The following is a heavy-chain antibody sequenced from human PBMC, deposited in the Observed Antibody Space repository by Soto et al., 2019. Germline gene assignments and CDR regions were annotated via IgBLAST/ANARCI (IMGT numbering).Heavy chain of an antibody. CDR3: AKDGYYYGSGSYYTY. V-gene: IGHV3-30*18. CDR2: ISYDGSNK. CDR1: GFTFSSYS. J-gene: IGHJ4*02. D-gene: IGHD3-10*01. Sequence: ESGGGVVQPGRSLRLSCAASGFTFSSYSMHWVRKATGKGLEWVAVISYDGSNKYYADSVKGRFTISRDNSKNTLYLQMNSLRAEDTAVYYCAKDGYYYGSGSYYTYWGQGTLVTVSS.